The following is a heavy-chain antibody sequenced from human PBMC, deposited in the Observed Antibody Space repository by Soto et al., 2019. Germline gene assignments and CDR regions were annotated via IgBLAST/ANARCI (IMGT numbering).Heavy chain of an antibody. D-gene: IGHD1-7*01. J-gene: IGHJ6*03. CDR2: IYYSGST. V-gene: IGHV4-39*01. CDR3: ATVNYEAIYYYYYMDV. CDR1: GGSISSSSYY. Sequence: QLQLQESGPGLVKPSETLSLTCTVSGGSISSSSYYWGWIRQPPGKGLEWIGSIYYSGSTYYNPSLKSRVTISVDTSKNQFSLKLSSVTAADTAVYYCATVNYEAIYYYYYMDVWGKGTTVTVSS.